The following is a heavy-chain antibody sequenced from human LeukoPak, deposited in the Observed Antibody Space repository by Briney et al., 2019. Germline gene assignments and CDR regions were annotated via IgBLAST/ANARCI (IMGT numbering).Heavy chain of an antibody. D-gene: IGHD3-9*01. CDR2: IKQDGSEK. CDR1: GFTFSSYW. V-gene: IGHV3-7*03. J-gene: IGHJ6*03. CDR3: TKGGGILTGYRLGHYYMDV. Sequence: GGSLRLSCAASGFTFSSYWMSWVRQAPGKGLEWVANIKQDGSEKYYVDSVKGRFTISRDNAKNSLYLQMNSLRAEDTAVYYCTKGGGILTGYRLGHYYMDVWGKGTTVTISS.